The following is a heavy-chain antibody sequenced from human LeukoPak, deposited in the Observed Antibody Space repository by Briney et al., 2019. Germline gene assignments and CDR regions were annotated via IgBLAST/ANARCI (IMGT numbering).Heavy chain of an antibody. V-gene: IGHV1-69*13. CDR2: IIPIFGTA. Sequence: SVKVSCKASRGTFSSYAISWVRQAPGQGLEWMGGIIPIFGTANYAQKFQGRVTITADESTSTAYMELSSLRSEDTAVYYCARDPRGQAVAENWGQGTLVTVSS. J-gene: IGHJ4*02. CDR3: ARDPRGQAVAEN. D-gene: IGHD6-19*01. CDR1: RGTFSSYA.